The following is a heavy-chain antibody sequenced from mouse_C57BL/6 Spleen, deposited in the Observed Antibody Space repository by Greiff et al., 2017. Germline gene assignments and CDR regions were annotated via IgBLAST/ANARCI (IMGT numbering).Heavy chain of an antibody. J-gene: IGHJ3*01. CDR3: ARDGGNYLWFAY. CDR1: GFTFSSYA. CDR2: ISDGGSYT. D-gene: IGHD2-1*01. V-gene: IGHV5-4*01. Sequence: EVQRVESGGGLVKPGGSLKLSCAASGFTFSSYAMSWVRQTPEKRLEWVATISDGGSYTYYPAHVKGRFTISRDNAKNNLYLQMSHLKSEDTAMYYCARDGGNYLWFAYWGQGTLVTVSA.